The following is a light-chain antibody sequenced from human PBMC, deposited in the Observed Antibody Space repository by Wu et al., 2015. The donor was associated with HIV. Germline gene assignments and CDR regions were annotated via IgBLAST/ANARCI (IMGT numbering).Light chain of an antibody. J-gene: IGKJ4*01. Sequence: EIVLTQSPGTLSLSPGERATLSCRASQSVSSNHLAWYQQKPGQAPRLLIYGASSRATDIPDRFSGSGSGTDFTLTISSLQPDDFATYYCQQLNTYPLTFGGGTMVEIK. CDR1: QSVSSNH. CDR2: GAS. V-gene: IGKV3-20*01. CDR3: QQLNTYPLT.